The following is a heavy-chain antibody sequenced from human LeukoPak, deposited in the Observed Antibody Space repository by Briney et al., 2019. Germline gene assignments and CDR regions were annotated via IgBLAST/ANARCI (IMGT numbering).Heavy chain of an antibody. J-gene: IGHJ2*01. CDR2: IHYRGST. D-gene: IGHD1-26*01. CDR3: ARRRELLRSYWYFDL. V-gene: IGHV4-59*08. CDR1: GGSISSNY. Sequence: PSETLSLTCTVSGGSISSNYWSWIRQPPGKGLEWIGYIHYRGSTNYNPSLKSRVTISVDTSKNQFSLRLSSVTAADTAVYYCARRRELLRSYWYFDLWGRGTLVTVSS.